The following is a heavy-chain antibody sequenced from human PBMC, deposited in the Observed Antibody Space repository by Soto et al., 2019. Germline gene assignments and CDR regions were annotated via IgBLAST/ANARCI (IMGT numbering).Heavy chain of an antibody. Sequence: PGGSLRLSCAASGFTFSSYAMNWVRQAPGKGLVWVSRISGSGGTTSYADSVKGRFTISRDNAKNTLYLQMNGLRAEDTAVYYCARWFTYGNFDYFDYWGQGTQVTVS. CDR2: ISGSGGTT. V-gene: IGHV3-23*01. CDR1: GFTFSSYA. CDR3: ARWFTYGNFDYFDY. J-gene: IGHJ4*02. D-gene: IGHD3-10*01.